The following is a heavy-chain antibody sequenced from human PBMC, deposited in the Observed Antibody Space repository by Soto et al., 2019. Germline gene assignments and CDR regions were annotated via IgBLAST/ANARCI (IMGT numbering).Heavy chain of an antibody. V-gene: IGHV3-21*01. CDR3: ARDVNGGFCGA. CDR2: ISSRNNDM. CDR1: GFTFSSYS. D-gene: IGHD2-21*01. Sequence: EVQLVESGGGLVKPGGSLRLSCAASGFTFSSYSMNWVRQAPGKGLEWVSTISSRNNDMYYVNSVKGRFSISRDNARNSVYLQMNRLRANVTAVYYCARDVNGGFCGAWGQGTVVTVSS. J-gene: IGHJ5*02.